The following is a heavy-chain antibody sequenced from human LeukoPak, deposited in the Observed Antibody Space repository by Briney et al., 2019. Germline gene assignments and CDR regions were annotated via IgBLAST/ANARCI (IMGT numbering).Heavy chain of an antibody. D-gene: IGHD3-22*01. CDR1: GYTFTGYY. CDR2: INPNSGGT. Sequence: GASVKVSCKASGYTFTGYYMHWVRQAPGQGLEWMGWINPNSGGTNYAQKFQGWVTMTRDTSISTAYMELSRLRSDDTAVYYCARDHYYDSSGRFWGQGTLVTVSS. CDR3: ARDHYYDSSGRF. J-gene: IGHJ1*01. V-gene: IGHV1-2*04.